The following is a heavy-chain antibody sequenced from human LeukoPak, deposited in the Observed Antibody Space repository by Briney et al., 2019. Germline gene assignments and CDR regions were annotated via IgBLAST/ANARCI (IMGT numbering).Heavy chain of an antibody. J-gene: IGHJ2*01. CDR2: ISSSSSYI. CDR1: GFTFSSYS. V-gene: IGHV3-21*01. Sequence: GGSLRLSCAAPGFTFSSYSMNWVRQAPGKGLEWVSSISSSSSYIYYADSVKGRFTISRDNAKNSLYLQMNSLRAEDTAVYYCAKAPGSRMGPAGWYFDLWGRGTLVTVST. CDR3: AKAPGSRMGPAGWYFDL. D-gene: IGHD3-10*01.